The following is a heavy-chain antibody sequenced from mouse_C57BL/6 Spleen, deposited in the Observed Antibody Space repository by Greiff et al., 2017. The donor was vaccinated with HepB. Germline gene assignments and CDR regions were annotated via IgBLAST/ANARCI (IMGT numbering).Heavy chain of an antibody. V-gene: IGHV14-2*01. J-gene: IGHJ2*01. CDR2: IDPEDGET. CDR1: GFNIKDYY. Sequence: VQLQQSGAELVKPGASVKLSCTASGFNIKDYYMHWVKQRTEQGLEWIGRIDPEDGETKYAPKFQGKATITADTSSNTAYMQLSSLTYEDSAVYYCARGETAQATFDYWGQGTTLTVSS. CDR3: ARGETAQATFDY. D-gene: IGHD3-2*02.